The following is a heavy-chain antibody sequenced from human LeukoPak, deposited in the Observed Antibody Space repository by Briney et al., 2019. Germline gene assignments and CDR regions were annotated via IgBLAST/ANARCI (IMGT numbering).Heavy chain of an antibody. D-gene: IGHD6-13*01. J-gene: IGHJ5*02. Sequence: GGSLRLSCAASGFIFSNYWMSWVRQAPGKGLEWVATIKEDGSEKYSVESVKGRFTLSRDNAKNSLYLQINSLRGEDTAVYYCARDGKQLVHHSWFGPWGQGTLVTVSS. CDR1: GFIFSNYW. CDR2: IKEDGSEK. V-gene: IGHV3-7*01. CDR3: ARDGKQLVHHSWFGP.